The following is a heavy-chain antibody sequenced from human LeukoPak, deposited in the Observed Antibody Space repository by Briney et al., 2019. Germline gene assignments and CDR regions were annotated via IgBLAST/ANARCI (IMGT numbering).Heavy chain of an antibody. CDR3: ASDFGTWGLLVDFDS. D-gene: IGHD1-26*01. CDR2: IKQDGSAK. Sequence: GRSLRLSCAASGFTFSKYWMSWVRQAPGKGLEWVASIKQDGSAKSYVDSVKGRFTISRDNAKNSLFLQMNSLRAEDTAVYYCASDFGTWGLLVDFDSWGQGTLVAVSS. J-gene: IGHJ4*02. V-gene: IGHV3-7*05. CDR1: GFTFSKYW.